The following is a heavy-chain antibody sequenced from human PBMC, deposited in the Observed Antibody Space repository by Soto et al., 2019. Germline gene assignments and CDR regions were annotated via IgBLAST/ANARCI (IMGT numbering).Heavy chain of an antibody. J-gene: IGHJ4*02. CDR3: AREGGIVGATAADY. Sequence: LTCAVSGGSISSGGYYWSWIRQHPGKGLEWIGYIYYSGSTYYNPSLKSRVTISVDTSKNQFSLKLSSVTAADTAVHYCAREGGIVGATAADYWGQGTLVTVSS. CDR1: GGSISSGGYY. D-gene: IGHD1-26*01. CDR2: IYYSGST. V-gene: IGHV4-31*11.